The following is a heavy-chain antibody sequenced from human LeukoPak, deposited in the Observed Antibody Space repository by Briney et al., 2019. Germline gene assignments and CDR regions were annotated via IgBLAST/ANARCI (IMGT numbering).Heavy chain of an antibody. J-gene: IGHJ4*02. Sequence: GGSLRLSCAASGFTFSTYWMHWVRQAPGKGLVWVSRINSDGNNTNYADSVKGRFTISRDNSKNTLYLQMNSLRAEDTAVYYCASQDRDRGYSYGKLGDYWGQGTLVTVSS. CDR1: GFTFSTYW. CDR2: INSDGNNT. CDR3: ASQDRDRGYSYGKLGDY. D-gene: IGHD5-18*01. V-gene: IGHV3-74*01.